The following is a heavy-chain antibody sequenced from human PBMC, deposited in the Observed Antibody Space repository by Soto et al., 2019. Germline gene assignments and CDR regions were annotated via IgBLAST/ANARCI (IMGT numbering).Heavy chain of an antibody. Sequence: QVQLQQWGAGLLKPSETLSLTCAVYGGSFSGYYWSWIRQPPGKGLEWIGEINHSGSTNYNPSLKSRVPISVDTSKNQLSLKLSSVTAADTAVYYCARGCVATSFYYWGQGTLVTVSS. J-gene: IGHJ4*02. CDR2: INHSGST. V-gene: IGHV4-34*01. CDR3: ARGCVATSFYY. CDR1: GGSFSGYY. D-gene: IGHD5-12*01.